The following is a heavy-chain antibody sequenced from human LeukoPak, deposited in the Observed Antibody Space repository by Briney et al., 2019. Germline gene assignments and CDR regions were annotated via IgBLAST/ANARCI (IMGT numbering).Heavy chain of an antibody. Sequence: SETLSLTCTVSGGSISTNKYYWGWIRQPPGKGLEWIGSIYYSGSTYYNPTLKSRVTIFVDTSKNQFSLKLSSVTAADTAVYYCASPYSGGYQGLDIWGQGTMVTVS. CDR2: IYYSGST. V-gene: IGHV4-39*01. D-gene: IGHD1-26*01. CDR3: ASPYSGGYQGLDI. CDR1: GGSISTNKYY. J-gene: IGHJ3*02.